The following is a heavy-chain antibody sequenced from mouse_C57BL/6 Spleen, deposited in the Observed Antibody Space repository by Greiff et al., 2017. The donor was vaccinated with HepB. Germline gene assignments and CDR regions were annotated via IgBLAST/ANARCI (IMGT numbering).Heavy chain of an antibody. D-gene: IGHD1-1*01. J-gene: IGHJ2*01. CDR3: ARITTVAPDY. Sequence: EVQLQQSGAELVKPGASVKLSCTASGFNIKDYYMHWVKQRTEQGLEWIGRIDPEDGETKYAPNFQGKATITADTASNTAYLQLSSLTSEDTAVYYCARITTVAPDYWGQGTTLTVSS. V-gene: IGHV14-2*01. CDR2: IDPEDGET. CDR1: GFNIKDYY.